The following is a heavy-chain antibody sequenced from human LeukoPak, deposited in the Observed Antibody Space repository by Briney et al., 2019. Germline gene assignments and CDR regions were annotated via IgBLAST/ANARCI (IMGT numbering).Heavy chain of an antibody. CDR3: ARILYGGYGSGRYCFDY. CDR2: IYHSGST. CDR1: GGSISSSNW. D-gene: IGHD3-10*01. V-gene: IGHV4-4*02. J-gene: IGHJ4*02. Sequence: SGTLSLTCAVSGGSISSSNWWSWVRQPPGKGLEWIGEIYHSGSTNYNPSLKSRVTMSVDTFKSQFSLRLSSVTAADTAVYYCARILYGGYGSGRYCFDYWGQGTLVTVSS.